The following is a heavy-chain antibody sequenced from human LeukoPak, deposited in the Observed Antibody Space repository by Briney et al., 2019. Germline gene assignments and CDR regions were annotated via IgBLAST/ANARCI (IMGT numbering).Heavy chain of an antibody. V-gene: IGHV3-21*01. J-gene: IGHJ4*02. D-gene: IGHD5-12*01. CDR1: GFTFSSYA. CDR2: I. CDR3: AKDDFRSHIVATGRGLLSY. Sequence: GGSLRLACATSGFTFSSYAMHWVRQAPGKGLEWVSSIKGRFTISRDNAKNSLYLHMNSLRVDDTAVYYCAKDDFRSHIVATGRGLLSYWGQGTLVTVSS.